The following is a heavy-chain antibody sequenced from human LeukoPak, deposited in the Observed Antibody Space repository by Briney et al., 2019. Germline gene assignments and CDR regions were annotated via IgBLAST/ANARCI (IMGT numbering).Heavy chain of an antibody. CDR1: GFIFSNYA. CDR2: INNDGSRI. D-gene: IGHD3-22*01. J-gene: IGHJ4*02. V-gene: IGHV3-74*01. Sequence: GGSLRLFCAASGFIFSNYALSWVRQAPGKGLVWVSRINNDGSRIGYADSVKGRFTMSRDNAKNTMYLQMNSLRVEDTAVYYCAREHYYDSSAYYSPNFDYWGQGTLVTVSS. CDR3: AREHYYDSSAYYSPNFDY.